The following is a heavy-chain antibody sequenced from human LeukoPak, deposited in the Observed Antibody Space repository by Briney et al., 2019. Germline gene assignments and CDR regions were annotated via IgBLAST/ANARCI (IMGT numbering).Heavy chain of an antibody. CDR2: IIPIFGTA. CDR1: GGTFSSHA. Sequence: SVKVSCKASGGTFSSHAISWVRQAPGQGLEWMGGIIPIFGTANYAQKFQGRVTITTDESTSTAYMELSSLRSEDTAVYYCAAHYYDSSGYFDYWGQGTLVTVSS. V-gene: IGHV1-69*05. CDR3: AAHYYDSSGYFDY. J-gene: IGHJ4*02. D-gene: IGHD3-22*01.